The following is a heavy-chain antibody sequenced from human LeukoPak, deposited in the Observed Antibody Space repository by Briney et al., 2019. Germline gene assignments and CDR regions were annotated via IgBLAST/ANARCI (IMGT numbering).Heavy chain of an antibody. CDR3: AKDSPPVGYYDRSGYHGAFDI. D-gene: IGHD3-22*01. Sequence: PGESLRLSCAASGFTFSSYGMHWVRQAPRKGLEWVAFIRYDGSNKYYADSVKGRFTISRDNSKNTLYLQMNSLRAEDTAVYYCAKDSPPVGYYDRSGYHGAFDIWGQGTMVTVSS. J-gene: IGHJ3*02. CDR2: IRYDGSNK. CDR1: GFTFSSYG. V-gene: IGHV3-30*02.